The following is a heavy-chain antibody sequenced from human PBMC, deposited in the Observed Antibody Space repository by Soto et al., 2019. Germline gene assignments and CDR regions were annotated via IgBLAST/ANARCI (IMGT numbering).Heavy chain of an antibody. D-gene: IGHD5-12*01. CDR1: GGSISGSSYY. CDR3: ERNLPQRSGPSNWFDT. V-gene: IGHV4-39*01. J-gene: IGHJ5*02. Sequence: SETLSLTCTVSGGSISGSSYYWGWIRQPPGKGLEWIGNIYLSGTTYYNPSLKSRVTISYDTSKNQFSLNLRSVTAADTAVYYRERNLPQRSGPSNWFDTWGQGTLVTVSS. CDR2: IYLSGTT.